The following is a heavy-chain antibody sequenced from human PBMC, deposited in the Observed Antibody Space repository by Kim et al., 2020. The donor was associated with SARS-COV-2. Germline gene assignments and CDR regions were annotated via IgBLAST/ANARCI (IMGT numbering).Heavy chain of an antibody. D-gene: IGHD3-10*01. CDR3: ARGGYYGSGSYSSLSPPSNDY. Sequence: GGSLRLSCAASGFTFSSYGMHWVRQAPGKGLEWVAVIWYDGSNKYYADSVKGRFTISRDNSKNTLYLQMNSLRAEDTAVYYCARGGYYGSGSYSSLSPPSNDYWGQGTLVTVSS. CDR1: GFTFSSYG. J-gene: IGHJ4*02. V-gene: IGHV3-33*01. CDR2: IWYDGSNK.